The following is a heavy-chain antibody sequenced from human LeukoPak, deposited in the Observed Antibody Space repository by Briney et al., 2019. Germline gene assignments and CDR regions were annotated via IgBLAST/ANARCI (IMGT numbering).Heavy chain of an antibody. CDR3: ARDDSSSWSPATY. D-gene: IGHD6-13*01. Sequence: ASVKVSCKASGYTFTGYYMHWVRQAPGQGLEWMGWINPNSGVTNYAQKFQGRVTMTRDTSINTAYMELSRLRSDDTAMYYCARDDSSSWSPATYWGQGTLVTVSS. CDR1: GYTFTGYY. J-gene: IGHJ4*02. CDR2: INPNSGVT. V-gene: IGHV1-2*02.